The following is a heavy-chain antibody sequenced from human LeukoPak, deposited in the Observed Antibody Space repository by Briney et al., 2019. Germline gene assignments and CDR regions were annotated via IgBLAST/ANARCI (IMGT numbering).Heavy chain of an antibody. CDR3: ATTTHYYYYMDV. D-gene: IGHD1-1*01. CDR2: INPSGGST. Sequence: ASVKVSCKASGYTFTGYYMHWVRQAPGQGLEWMGIINPSGGSTSYAQKFQGRVTMTRDMSTSTVYMELSSLRSEDTAVYYCATTTHYYYYMDVWGKGTTVTVSS. V-gene: IGHV1-46*01. CDR1: GYTFTGYY. J-gene: IGHJ6*03.